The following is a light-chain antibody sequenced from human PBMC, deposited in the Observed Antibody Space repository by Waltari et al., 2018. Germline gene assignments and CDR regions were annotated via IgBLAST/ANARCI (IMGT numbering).Light chain of an antibody. CDR3: TSRDISGDVV. V-gene: IGLV3-19*01. Sequence: SSELTQDPAVSVALGQTVRITCQGDSLRTYYGSWCRQKPGQAPVLVIYGKTNRPSGIPDRFSASSSGNTAALTITGAQAEDEAHSYCTSRDISGDVVFGGGTKLTVL. CDR1: SLRTYY. J-gene: IGLJ2*01. CDR2: GKT.